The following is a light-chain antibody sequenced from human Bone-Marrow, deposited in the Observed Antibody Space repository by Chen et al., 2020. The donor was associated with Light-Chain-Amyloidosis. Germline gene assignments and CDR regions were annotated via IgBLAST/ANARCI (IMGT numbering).Light chain of an antibody. Sequence: QSVLTQPPSVSGAPGQRVTISCTGTSSNIGAGYDVHWYQQLPGTAPKLLIYGNDNRPAGVPGRFSASKSGTAASLAITGLQAEDAADYYCQSYDTTLSGAVFGGGTKLTVL. J-gene: IGLJ3*02. V-gene: IGLV1-40*01. CDR3: QSYDTTLSGAV. CDR1: SSNIGAGYD. CDR2: GND.